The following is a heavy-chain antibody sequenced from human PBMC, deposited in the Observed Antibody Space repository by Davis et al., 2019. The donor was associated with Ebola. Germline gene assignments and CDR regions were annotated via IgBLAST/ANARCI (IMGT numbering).Heavy chain of an antibody. Sequence: GESLKISCAASGFTFSSYAMSWVRQASGKGLEWVGRIRSKANSYATAYAASVKGRFTISRDDSKNTAYLQMNSLKTEDTAVYYCTRLPGTTFPFDYWGQGTLVTVSS. CDR2: IRSKANSYAT. CDR3: TRLPGTTFPFDY. CDR1: GFTFSSYA. D-gene: IGHD1-7*01. V-gene: IGHV3-73*01. J-gene: IGHJ4*02.